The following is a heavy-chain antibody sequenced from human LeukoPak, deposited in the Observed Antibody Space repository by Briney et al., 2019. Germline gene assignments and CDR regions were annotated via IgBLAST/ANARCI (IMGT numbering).Heavy chain of an antibody. V-gene: IGHV3-33*01. CDR3: ARGTEGSRDGYKMPADYFDY. CDR2: TWYDGSNK. J-gene: IGHJ4*02. Sequence: PGRSLRLSCAASGFTFSSYGMHWVRQAPGKGLEWVAVTWYDGSNKYYADSVKGRFTISRDNSKNTLYLQMNSLRAEDTALYYCARGTEGSRDGYKMPADYFDYWGQGTLVTVSS. CDR1: GFTFSSYG. D-gene: IGHD5-24*01.